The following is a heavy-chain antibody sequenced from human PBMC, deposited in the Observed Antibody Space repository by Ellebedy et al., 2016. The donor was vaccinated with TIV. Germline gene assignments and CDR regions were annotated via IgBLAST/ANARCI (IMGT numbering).Heavy chain of an antibody. D-gene: IGHD6-25*01. J-gene: IGHJ4*02. Sequence: AASVKVSCKASGYTFSDYYIEWVRQAPGQGLEWMGIINPSGGTTTYAQKLQGRVTMTRDPSTSTVSMELTSLRSEDTAMYYGARDTGRIAAAGLDFWGQGTLVTVSS. CDR2: INPSGGTT. CDR3: ARDTGRIAAAGLDF. CDR1: GYTFSDYY. V-gene: IGHV1-46*04.